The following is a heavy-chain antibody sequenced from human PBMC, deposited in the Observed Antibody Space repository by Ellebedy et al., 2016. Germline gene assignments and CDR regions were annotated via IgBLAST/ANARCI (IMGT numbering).Heavy chain of an antibody. D-gene: IGHD3-22*01. CDR1: GFTFSSYA. V-gene: IGHV3-23*01. Sequence: GESLKISCTASGFTFSSYAMSWVRQAPGKALEWVSSLSGSGGNTYYADSVKGRFTISRDNPKNPVYLQMNSLRAEDTAIYYCAKYSGYYYESSNYPYYFDSWGQGTLVTVSS. CDR3: AKYSGYYYESSNYPYYFDS. J-gene: IGHJ4*02. CDR2: LSGSGGNT.